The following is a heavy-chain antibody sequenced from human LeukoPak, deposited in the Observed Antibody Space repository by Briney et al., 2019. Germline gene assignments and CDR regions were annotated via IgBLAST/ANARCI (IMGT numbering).Heavy chain of an antibody. D-gene: IGHD4-17*01. J-gene: IGHJ4*02. Sequence: GGSLTLSCAASGFTFISYWMSWVRPAPGRGREWVANIKQDGSEEYYVGSVKGRFTISRDNAKKALSLPVNSLTAEHTAGCDLARGSDYGVKIYYWGQGTPVTVPA. CDR1: GFTFISYW. CDR3: ARGSDYGVKIYY. CDR2: IKQDGSEE. V-gene: IGHV3-7*01.